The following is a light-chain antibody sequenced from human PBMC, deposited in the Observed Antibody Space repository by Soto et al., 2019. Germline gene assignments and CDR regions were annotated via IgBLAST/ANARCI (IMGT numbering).Light chain of an antibody. CDR1: NSDVNNYDY. V-gene: IGLV2-14*01. J-gene: IGLJ2*01. CDR3: CSHTISGSGTPV. Sequence: QPVLTQPASVSGSPGQSITLSCTGANSDVNNYDYVSWYRQYPGLAPQLIISEVTNRPSVISDRFSGSKSANTAYLTISGLQVEDEADYYCCSHTISGSGTPVFGGGTKVTVL. CDR2: EVT.